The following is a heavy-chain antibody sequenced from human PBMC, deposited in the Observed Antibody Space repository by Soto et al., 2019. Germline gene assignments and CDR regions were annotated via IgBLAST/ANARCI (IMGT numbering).Heavy chain of an antibody. CDR1: GWSFSGYY. V-gene: IGHV4-34*01. Sequence: SESLSLACSVYGWSFSGYYWSWIRQPPGKGLEWIGEINHSGSTNYNPSLKSRVTISVDTSKNQFSLKLSSVTAADTAVYYCARTYYDILTGYLFLDYWGQGTLVTVSS. J-gene: IGHJ4*02. CDR2: INHSGST. CDR3: ARTYYDILTGYLFLDY. D-gene: IGHD3-9*01.